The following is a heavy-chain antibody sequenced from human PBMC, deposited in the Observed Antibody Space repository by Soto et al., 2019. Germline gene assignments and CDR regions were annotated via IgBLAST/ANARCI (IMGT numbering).Heavy chain of an antibody. J-gene: IGHJ4*02. D-gene: IGHD3-10*01. CDR2: ISDSGGST. CDR1: GFTFSTYA. V-gene: IGHV3-23*01. Sequence: GVSLRLSCAASGFTFSTYAMPWVHQAPGKGLEWVSTISDSGGSTYYAASVKGRFTISRDNSKNTLYLLMNSLSAEDTALYYCAKFHGSGSYYNFPDYWGQGTLVTVSS. CDR3: AKFHGSGSYYNFPDY.